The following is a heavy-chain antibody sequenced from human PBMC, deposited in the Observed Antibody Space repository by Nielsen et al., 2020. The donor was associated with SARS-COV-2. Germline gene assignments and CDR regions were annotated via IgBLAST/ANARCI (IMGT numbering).Heavy chain of an antibody. Sequence: GESLKISCAASGFTFSSYAMRWVRQAPGKGLEWVAVISYDGSNKYYADSVKGRFTISRDNSKNTLYLQMNSLRAEDTAVYYCARALFDPWGQGTLVTVSS. J-gene: IGHJ5*02. V-gene: IGHV3-30-3*01. CDR3: ARALFDP. CDR2: ISYDGSNK. CDR1: GFTFSSYA.